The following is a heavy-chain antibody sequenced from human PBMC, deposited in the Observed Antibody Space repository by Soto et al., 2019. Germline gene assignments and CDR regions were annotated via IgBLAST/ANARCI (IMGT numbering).Heavy chain of an antibody. CDR1: GGTFSTFA. V-gene: IGHV1-69*01. Sequence: QVRLVQSGAEVKMPGSSVKVSCKASGGTFSTFAITWMRQGPGQRLEWMGGVIPAFRTANYAQTFQDRLTMSEDESTTTAYMELSRLRSEDTAVYYCARSDYDFWSGHPRGQYYYYYGMDVWGEGTTVTVSS. D-gene: IGHD3-3*01. J-gene: IGHJ6*04. CDR3: ARSDYDFWSGHPRGQYYYYYGMDV. CDR2: VIPAFRTA.